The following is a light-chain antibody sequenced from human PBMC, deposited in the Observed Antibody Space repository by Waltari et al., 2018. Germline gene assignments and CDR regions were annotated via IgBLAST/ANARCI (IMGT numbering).Light chain of an antibody. CDR3: QQYDISPLT. CDR2: GAA. V-gene: IGKV3-20*01. Sequence: EIVLTQSPGTLSLSPGERATLSCRARQTVRPTYLAWYQQKPGQAPTLLIYGAASRATGIPDRFSGSGSGTDFSLTISSLEPEDFAVYYCQQYDISPLTFGGGTKVEIK. J-gene: IGKJ4*01. CDR1: QTVRPTY.